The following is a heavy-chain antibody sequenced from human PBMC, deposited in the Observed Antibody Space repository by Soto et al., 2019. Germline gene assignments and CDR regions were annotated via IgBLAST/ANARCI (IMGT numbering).Heavy chain of an antibody. CDR1: GDTFTSYD. Sequence: QVRLVQSGAEVKKPGASVKVSCRTSGDTFTSYDVNWVRQATGQGLEWIGWMNPRSGNTGYAQRFQGRVAMTRDTSIGPAYMELSSLTSEDTAVYFCARARGGYTGSFYTDSWGQGTLVTVSS. D-gene: IGHD3-10*01. J-gene: IGHJ4*02. V-gene: IGHV1-8*01. CDR3: ARARGGYTGSFYTDS. CDR2: MNPRSGNT.